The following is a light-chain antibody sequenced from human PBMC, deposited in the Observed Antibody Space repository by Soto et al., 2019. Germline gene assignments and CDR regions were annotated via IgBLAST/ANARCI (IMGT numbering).Light chain of an antibody. CDR3: QEYNNWHPIT. CDR2: GAS. J-gene: IGKJ4*01. CDR1: QSISSK. V-gene: IGKV3-15*01. Sequence: EIVMTQSPATLSVSPGERATLSCRASQSISSKLAWYQQKPGQAPRLLIYGASTRATGIPVRFSGSGSGTVFTLTITSLQSEDFAVYYCQEYNNWHPITFGGGTKVEIK.